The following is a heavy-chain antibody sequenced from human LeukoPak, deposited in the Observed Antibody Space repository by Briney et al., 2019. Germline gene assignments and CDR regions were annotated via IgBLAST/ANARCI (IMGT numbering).Heavy chain of an antibody. J-gene: IGHJ6*02. D-gene: IGHD3-16*01. Sequence: SGTLSLTCAVSGGSISSSNWRSWVRQHPGKGLEWIGYIYYSGSTYYNPSLKSRVTISVDTSKNQFSLKLSSVTAADTAVYYCARVAPLGYYYYYYGMDVWGQGTTVTVSS. CDR3: ARVAPLGYYYYYYGMDV. CDR1: GGSISSSNW. CDR2: IYYSGST. V-gene: IGHV4-4*02.